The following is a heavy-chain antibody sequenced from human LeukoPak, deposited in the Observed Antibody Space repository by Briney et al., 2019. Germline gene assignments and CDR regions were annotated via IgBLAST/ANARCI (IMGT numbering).Heavy chain of an antibody. V-gene: IGHV1-2*02. CDR2: INPNTGGT. D-gene: IGHD2/OR15-2a*01. J-gene: IGHJ3*02. CDR3: ARSEYFNDAFDI. CDR1: GYNLTDYY. Sequence: ALVKVSCKASGYNLTDYYIHWVRQAPGQGLEWMGWINPNTGGTNYAQKFQGRVTMTRDTSISTAYMELSRLRSDDTAVYYCARSEYFNDAFDIWGQGTMVTVSS.